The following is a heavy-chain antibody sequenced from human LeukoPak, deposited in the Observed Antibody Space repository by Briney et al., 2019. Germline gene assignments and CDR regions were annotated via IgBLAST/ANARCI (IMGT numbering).Heavy chain of an antibody. D-gene: IGHD3-3*01. Sequence: QSGGSLRLSCAASGFTFSSYEMNWVRQAPGKGLEWVSYISSSGSTIYCADSVKGRFTISRDNAKNSLYLQMNSLRAEDTAVYYCARDGVYDFWSGVNWFDPWGQGTLVTVSS. V-gene: IGHV3-48*03. CDR1: GFTFSSYE. CDR2: ISSSGSTI. CDR3: ARDGVYDFWSGVNWFDP. J-gene: IGHJ5*02.